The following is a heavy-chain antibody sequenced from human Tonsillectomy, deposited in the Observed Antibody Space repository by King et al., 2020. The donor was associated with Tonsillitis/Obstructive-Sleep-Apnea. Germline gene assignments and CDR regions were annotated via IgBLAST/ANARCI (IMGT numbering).Heavy chain of an antibody. CDR1: GFTFSRYG. CDR3: ARVGVGAT. J-gene: IGHJ4*02. D-gene: IGHD1-26*01. Sequence: VQLVESGGGVVQPGKSLRLSCAASGFTFSRYGMHWVRQAPGKGLEWVAFIWYDGSNKYYADSVKGRFTISRDNSKNTMYLQMNRLRAEDTAVYYCARVGVGATGGQGTLVAVSS. CDR2: IWYDGSNK. V-gene: IGHV3-33*01.